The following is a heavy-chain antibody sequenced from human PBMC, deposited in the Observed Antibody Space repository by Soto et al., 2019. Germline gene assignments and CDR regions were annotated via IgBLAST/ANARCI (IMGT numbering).Heavy chain of an antibody. CDR1: GGSISSGDYY. D-gene: IGHD3-22*01. Sequence: PSETLSLTCTVSGGSISSGDYYWSWIRQPPGKGLEWIGYIYYSGSTYYNPSLKSRVTISVDTSKNQFSLKLSSVTAADTAVYYCARKYYYDSTSFDYWGQGTLVTVYS. CDR3: ARKYYYDSTSFDY. J-gene: IGHJ4*02. V-gene: IGHV4-30-4*01. CDR2: IYYSGST.